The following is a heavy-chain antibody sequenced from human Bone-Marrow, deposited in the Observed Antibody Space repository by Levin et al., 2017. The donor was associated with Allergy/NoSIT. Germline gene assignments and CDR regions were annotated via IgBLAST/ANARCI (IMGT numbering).Heavy chain of an antibody. CDR3: VRGGAGGWYNP. CDR1: GFTFSDFY. J-gene: IGHJ5*02. CDR2: ISNSGEAV. D-gene: IGHD1-26*01. Sequence: GGSLRLSCVTSGFTFSDFYMTWIRQAPGKGLEFVSYISNSGEAVMYAESVKGRFTISRDNAKNSLFLQLNNLRAEDTAVYYCVRGGAGGWYNPWGQGTLVIVSS. V-gene: IGHV3-11*01.